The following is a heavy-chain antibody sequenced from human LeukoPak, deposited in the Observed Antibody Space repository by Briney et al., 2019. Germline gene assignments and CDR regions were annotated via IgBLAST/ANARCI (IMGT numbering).Heavy chain of an antibody. Sequence: SETLSLTCTVSGGSISSTSYYWGWIRQPPGKGLEWIGSIYYSGRTYYNPSLESRVTISVDTSKNQFSLKLSSVTAADTAVYYCAKHGGYDSSGYWFDPWGQGTLVTVSS. V-gene: IGHV4-39*01. CDR3: AKHGGYDSSGYWFDP. CDR2: IYYSGRT. CDR1: GGSISSTSYY. D-gene: IGHD3-22*01. J-gene: IGHJ5*02.